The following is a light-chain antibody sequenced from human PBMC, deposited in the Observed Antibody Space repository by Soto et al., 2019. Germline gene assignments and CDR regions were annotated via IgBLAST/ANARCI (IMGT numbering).Light chain of an antibody. CDR2: DAS. V-gene: IGKV3D-15*01. Sequence: DIGMSQSPATLSVSPGERATLSCRASQSVSSYLAWYQQKPGQAPRLLIYDASNRATGIPARFSGSGSGTEFTLTISGLQSEDFATYYCQQYNNWPVTFGGGTKVDIK. J-gene: IGKJ4*01. CDR3: QQYNNWPVT. CDR1: QSVSSY.